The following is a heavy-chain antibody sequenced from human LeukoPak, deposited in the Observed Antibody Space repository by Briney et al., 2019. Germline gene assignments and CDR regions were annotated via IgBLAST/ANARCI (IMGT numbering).Heavy chain of an antibody. V-gene: IGHV4-31*03. Sequence: SETLSLTCTVSGGSISSGGYYWSWIRQHPGKGLEWIGYIYYSGSAYYNPSLKSRLTMSVDTSKNQFSLKLSSVTAADTAVYYCARERTVVVITGGWFDPWGQGTLVTVSS. CDR3: ARERTVVVITGGWFDP. D-gene: IGHD3-22*01. CDR1: GGSISSGGYY. J-gene: IGHJ5*02. CDR2: IYYSGSA.